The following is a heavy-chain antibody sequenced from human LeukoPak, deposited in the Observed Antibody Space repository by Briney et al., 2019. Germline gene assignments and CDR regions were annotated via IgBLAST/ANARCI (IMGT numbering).Heavy chain of an antibody. V-gene: IGHV3-23*01. CDR1: GFTFSSYA. Sequence: GGSLRLSCAASGFTFSSYAMSWVRQAPGKGLEWVSAISGSGGSTYYADSVKGRFTISRDNSKNTLYLQMNSLGAEDTAVYYCAFGGGYESFDYWGQGTLVTVSS. D-gene: IGHD5-12*01. CDR2: ISGSGGST. CDR3: AFGGGYESFDY. J-gene: IGHJ4*02.